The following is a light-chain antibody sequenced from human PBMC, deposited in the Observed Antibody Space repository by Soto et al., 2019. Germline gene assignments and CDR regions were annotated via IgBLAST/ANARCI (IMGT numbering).Light chain of an antibody. CDR2: DVS. V-gene: IGLV2-14*01. CDR1: SSDVGDYNY. Sequence: SALTQPASVSGSPGQSITISCTGTSSDVGDYNYVSWYQQHPGKAPKVMIYDVSNRPSGVSNRFSGSKSGNTASLTISGLQAVDEADYYCSSYTSSSTLVFGTGTKLTVL. J-gene: IGLJ1*01. CDR3: SSYTSSSTLV.